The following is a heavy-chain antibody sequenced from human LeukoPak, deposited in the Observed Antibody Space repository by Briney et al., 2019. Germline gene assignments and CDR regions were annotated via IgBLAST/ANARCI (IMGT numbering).Heavy chain of an antibody. J-gene: IGHJ5*02. CDR1: GGSISGDY. V-gene: IGHV4-59*05. D-gene: IGHD3-10*01. CDR3: NVLLWFGEFNWFDP. Sequence: SETLSLTCTVSGGSISGDYWSWIRQPPGKGLEWIGSIYYSGSTYYNPSLKSRVTISVDTSKNQFSLKLSSVTAADTAVYYCNVLLWFGEFNWFDPWGQGTLVTVSS. CDR2: IYYSGST.